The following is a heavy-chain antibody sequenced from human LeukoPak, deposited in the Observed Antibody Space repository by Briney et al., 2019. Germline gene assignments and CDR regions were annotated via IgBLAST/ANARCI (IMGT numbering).Heavy chain of an antibody. D-gene: IGHD6-13*01. CDR3: ASEDLVNSWCAFDY. Sequence: VASVKVSCKASGYTFNSYDINWVRQATGQGLEWMGWINPNSGGTNYAQKFQGRVTMTRDTSISTAYMELSRLRSDDTAVYYCASEDLVNSWCAFDYWGQGTLVTVSS. J-gene: IGHJ4*02. CDR2: INPNSGGT. CDR1: GYTFNSYD. V-gene: IGHV1-2*02.